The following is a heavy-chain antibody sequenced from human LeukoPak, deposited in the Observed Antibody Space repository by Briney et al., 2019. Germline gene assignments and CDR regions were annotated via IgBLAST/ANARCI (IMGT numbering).Heavy chain of an antibody. CDR3: AKVPVGATRTRAFDY. Sequence: PGGSLRLSCAASGFTFSSYAMSWVRQAPGKGLEWVSGISGSGGSTYYADSVKGRFTISRDNSKNTLYVQMNSLRAEDTAVYYCAKVPVGATRTRAFDYWGQGTLVTVPS. CDR2: ISGSGGST. J-gene: IGHJ4*02. D-gene: IGHD1-26*01. CDR1: GFTFSSYA. V-gene: IGHV3-23*01.